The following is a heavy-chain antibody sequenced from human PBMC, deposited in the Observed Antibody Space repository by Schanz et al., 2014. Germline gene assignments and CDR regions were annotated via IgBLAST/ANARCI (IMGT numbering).Heavy chain of an antibody. CDR2: INTADTT. CDR3: AKDMNREATAPES. J-gene: IGHJ5*02. V-gene: IGHV3-23*04. D-gene: IGHD5-12*01. Sequence: EVQLVESGGGLVQPGGSLRLSCAASGTIFSTRSMEWVPQAPGTGLEWVSAINTADTTYYADSVKGRFTVSRDNSKNTVYLHMNSLRDEDTAVYYCAKDMNREATAPESWGQGTLVVVSS. CDR1: GTIFSTRS.